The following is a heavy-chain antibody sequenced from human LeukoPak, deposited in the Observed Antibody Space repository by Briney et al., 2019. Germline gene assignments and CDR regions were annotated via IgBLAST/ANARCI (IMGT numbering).Heavy chain of an antibody. Sequence: PGGSLRLSCAASGFTVSSNYMSWVRQAPGKGLEWVSVIYSGGSTYYADSVKGRFTISRDNSKNTLYLQMNSLRADDTAIYYCAKDEHFDFWIGYSQRSYPWGQGTLVTVAS. CDR1: GFTVSSNY. CDR3: AKDEHFDFWIGYSQRSYP. V-gene: IGHV3-53*01. J-gene: IGHJ5*02. CDR2: IYSGGST. D-gene: IGHD3-3*01.